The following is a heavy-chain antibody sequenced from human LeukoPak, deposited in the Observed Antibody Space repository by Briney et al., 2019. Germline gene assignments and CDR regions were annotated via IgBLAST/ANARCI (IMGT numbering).Heavy chain of an antibody. D-gene: IGHD2-21*01. CDR2: IDPSDSYT. CDR1: GYSFTSYW. Sequence: GESLKISCKGSGYSFTSYWISWVRQMPGKGLEWMGRIDPSDSYTNYSPSFQGHVTISADKSISTAYLQWSSLKASDTAMYSCASRIILSPAYYGMDVWGQGTTVTVSS. CDR3: ASRIILSPAYYGMDV. V-gene: IGHV5-10-1*01. J-gene: IGHJ6*02.